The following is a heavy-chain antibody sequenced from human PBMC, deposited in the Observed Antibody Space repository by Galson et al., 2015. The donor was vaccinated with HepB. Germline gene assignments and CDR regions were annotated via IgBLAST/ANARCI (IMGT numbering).Heavy chain of an antibody. Sequence: SLRLSCAASGSTFRSYAMNWVRQAPGRGLDWVSSISGSGGNTYYTASVKGRFTISSDNSKNTLFLQLKSLRVEDTAVYFCAKEGRNGYFGVYGGFDVWGHGTLVTVSS. J-gene: IGHJ3*01. CDR2: ISGSGGNT. CDR3: AKEGRNGYFGVYGGFDV. CDR1: GSTFRSYA. D-gene: IGHD3-22*01. V-gene: IGHV3-23*01.